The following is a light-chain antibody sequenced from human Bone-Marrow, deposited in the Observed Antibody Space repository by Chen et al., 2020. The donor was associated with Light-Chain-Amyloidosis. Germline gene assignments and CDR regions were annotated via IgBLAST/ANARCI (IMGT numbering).Light chain of an antibody. V-gene: IGKV1-5*03. J-gene: IGKJ1*01. CDR3: QQYNSYSRT. Sequence: DIQMTQSPSTLSASVGDRVIITCRASESVSYWLAWYQQKPGKAPKLLIYKTSSLETGVPSRFSGSGSETEFTLTISSLQPDDFATYYCQQYNSYSRTFGQGTKVEVK. CDR2: KTS. CDR1: ESVSYW.